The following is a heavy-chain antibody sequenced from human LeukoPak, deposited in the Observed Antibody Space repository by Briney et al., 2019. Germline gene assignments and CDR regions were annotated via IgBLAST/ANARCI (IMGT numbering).Heavy chain of an antibody. J-gene: IGHJ5*02. CDR1: GYTFGTHL. CDR2: INPSGDFR. V-gene: IGHV1-46*01. Sequence: ASVKVSRKASGYTFGTHLMHWVRQAPGQGVEWMGIINPSGDFRSYAQKFQGRITVTRDMSTRTVYMELSDLRPEDTAVYYCARDYSGEWEQLTGWWFDPWGQGTLVIVSS. D-gene: IGHD1/OR15-1a*01. CDR3: ARDYSGEWEQLTGWWFDP.